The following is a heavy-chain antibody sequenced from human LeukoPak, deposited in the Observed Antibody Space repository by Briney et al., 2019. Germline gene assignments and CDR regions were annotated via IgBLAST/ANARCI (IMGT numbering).Heavy chain of an antibody. D-gene: IGHD1-26*01. CDR3: AKDPIFSGSYGVFDY. Sequence: GGSLRLSCAASRFTFSSYGMHWVRQAPGKGLEWVAVIWYDGSNKYYADSVKGRFTISRDNSKHTLYLQMNSLRAGDTAVYYCAKDPIFSGSYGVFDYWGLGTLVTVSS. J-gene: IGHJ4*02. V-gene: IGHV3-33*06. CDR2: IWYDGSNK. CDR1: RFTFSSYG.